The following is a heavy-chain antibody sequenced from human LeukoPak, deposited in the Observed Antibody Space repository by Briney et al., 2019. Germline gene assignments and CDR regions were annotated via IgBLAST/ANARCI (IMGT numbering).Heavy chain of an antibody. V-gene: IGHV1-18*01. CDR1: GYTFTSYG. D-gene: IGHD2-2*01. Sequence: GASVKVSCQASGYTFTSYGISWVRQAPGQGLEWMGWISAYNGNTNYAQKLQGRVTMTTDTSTSTAYMELRSLRSDDTAVYYCARLGGYCSSTSCKRFDYWGQGTLVTVSS. CDR2: ISAYNGNT. CDR3: ARLGGYCSSTSCKRFDY. J-gene: IGHJ4*02.